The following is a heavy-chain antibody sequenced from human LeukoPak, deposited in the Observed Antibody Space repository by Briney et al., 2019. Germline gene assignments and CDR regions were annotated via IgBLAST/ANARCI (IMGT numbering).Heavy chain of an antibody. Sequence: SETLSLTCTVSGDSISSSSYCWDWIRQPPGKGLEWIGNIYNSANTNYNPSLKSRVTISVDTSKNQFSLKLSSVTAADTAVYYCARGLGDFWSGDQLWGQGTLVTVSS. CDR2: IYNSANT. CDR1: GDSISSSSYC. CDR3: ARGLGDFWSGDQL. J-gene: IGHJ1*01. V-gene: IGHV4-39*07. D-gene: IGHD3-3*01.